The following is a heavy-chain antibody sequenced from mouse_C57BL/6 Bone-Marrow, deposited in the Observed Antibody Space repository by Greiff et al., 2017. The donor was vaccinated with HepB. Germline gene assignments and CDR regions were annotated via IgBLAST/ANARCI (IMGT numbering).Heavy chain of an antibody. D-gene: IGHD1-1*01. Sequence: EVQLQESGPGLVKPSQSLSLTCSVTGYSITSGYYWNWIRQFPGNKLEWMGYISYDGSNNYNPSLKNRISITRDTSKNQFFLKLNSVTTEDTATYYCARGRYGSTLFDYWGQGTTLTVSS. J-gene: IGHJ2*01. CDR1: GYSITSGYY. V-gene: IGHV3-6*01. CDR2: ISYDGSN. CDR3: ARGRYGSTLFDY.